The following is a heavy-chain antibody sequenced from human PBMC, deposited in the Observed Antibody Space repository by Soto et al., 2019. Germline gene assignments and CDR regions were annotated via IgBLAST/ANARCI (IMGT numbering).Heavy chain of an antibody. J-gene: IGHJ3*02. CDR2: IYHRGST. D-gene: IGHD4-17*01. V-gene: IGHV4-30-2*01. CDR3: ARTRESYGDYGSSAFDI. Sequence: SETLSLTCAVSGGSISSGGYSWRWIRQPRGKGLEWMGYIYHRGSTCYNPSLKSRGTISLDSPKHQFSLKLSSVTAADTAVYYCARTRESYGDYGSSAFDIGGHGTMVAVSS. CDR1: GGSISSGGYS.